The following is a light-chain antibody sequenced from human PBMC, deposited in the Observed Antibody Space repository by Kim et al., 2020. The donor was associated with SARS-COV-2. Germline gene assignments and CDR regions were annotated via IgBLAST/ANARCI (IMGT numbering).Light chain of an antibody. J-gene: IGLJ3*02. CDR1: SSDVGGDNY. V-gene: IGLV2-11*03. CDR2: GVY. CDR3: CSYADTYTWV. Sequence: GQSITISGTGTSSDVGGDNYVSWYQQHPGKAPKVMIYGVYKRPSGVPDRFSGSKSGNTASLTISGVQAEDEAGYYCCSYADTYTWVFGGGTQLTVL.